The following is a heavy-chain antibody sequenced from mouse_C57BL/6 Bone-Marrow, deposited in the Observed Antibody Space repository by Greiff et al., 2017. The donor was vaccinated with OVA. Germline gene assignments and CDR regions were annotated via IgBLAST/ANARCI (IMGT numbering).Heavy chain of an antibody. D-gene: IGHD2-2*01. CDR2: INSDGGST. Sequence: EVKVEESGGGLVQPGESLKLSCESNEYEFPSHDMSWVRKTPEKRLELVAAINSDGGSTYYPDTMERRFTISRDNTKKTLYLQMSSLRSEDTALYYCARVWLRRPFAYWGQGTLVTVSA. CDR3: ARVWLRRPFAY. CDR1: EYEFPSHD. J-gene: IGHJ3*01. V-gene: IGHV5-2*03.